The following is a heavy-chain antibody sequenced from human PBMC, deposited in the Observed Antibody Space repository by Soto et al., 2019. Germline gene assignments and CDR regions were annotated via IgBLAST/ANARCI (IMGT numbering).Heavy chain of an antibody. D-gene: IGHD6-13*01. CDR2: IYPGDSDT. J-gene: IGHJ4*02. Sequence: GESLKISCKGSGYSFTSYWIGWVSQMPGKGLEWMGIIYPGDSDTRYSPSFQGQVTISADKSISTAYLQWSSLKASDTAMYYCARRPHQPYSSSPKYYFDYWGQGTLVTVSS. CDR3: ARRPHQPYSSSPKYYFDY. V-gene: IGHV5-51*01. CDR1: GYSFTSYW.